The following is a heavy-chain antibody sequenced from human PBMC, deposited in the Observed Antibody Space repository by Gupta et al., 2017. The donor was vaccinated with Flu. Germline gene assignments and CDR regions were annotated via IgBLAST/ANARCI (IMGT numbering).Heavy chain of an antibody. V-gene: IGHV4-61*02. Sequence: QVQLQESGPGLVKPSQTLSLTCTVSGGSISSGSYYWSWIRQPAGKGLEWIGRIYTSGSTNYNPSLKSRVTISVDTSKNQFSLKLSSVTAADTAVYYCARDRIGGSYPYYFDYWGQGTLVTVSS. CDR1: GGSISSGSYY. CDR3: ARDRIGGSYPYYFDY. J-gene: IGHJ4*02. CDR2: IYTSGST. D-gene: IGHD1-26*01.